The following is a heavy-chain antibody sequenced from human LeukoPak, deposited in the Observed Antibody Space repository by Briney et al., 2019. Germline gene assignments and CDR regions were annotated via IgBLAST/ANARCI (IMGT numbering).Heavy chain of an antibody. CDR3: AKDRSPKAAAGTLAEYFQH. J-gene: IGHJ1*01. Sequence: GGSLRLSCAASGFTFSSYGMHWVRQAPGKGLEWVAVISYDGSNKYYADSVKGRFTISRDNSKNTLYLQMNSLRAEDTAVYYCAKDRSPKAAAGTLAEYFQHWGQGTLVTVSS. CDR2: ISYDGSNK. D-gene: IGHD6-13*01. CDR1: GFTFSSYG. V-gene: IGHV3-30*18.